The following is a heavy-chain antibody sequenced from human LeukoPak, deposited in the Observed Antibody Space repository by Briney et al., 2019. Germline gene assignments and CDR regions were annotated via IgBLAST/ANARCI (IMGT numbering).Heavy chain of an antibody. J-gene: IGHJ5*02. CDR2: INLNSGGT. Sequence: ASVTVSFMASGYTFTVYYMHGVRQAPGQGVEWMGCINLNSGGTNYAQKFQRRVTMTTNTYISTAYMELSRLRSDDTAVYYCARTRRAYGSGSYYPYPNWFYPWGQGTLVTVSS. V-gene: IGHV1-2*02. CDR3: ARTRRAYGSGSYYPYPNWFYP. D-gene: IGHD3-10*01. CDR1: GYTFTVYY.